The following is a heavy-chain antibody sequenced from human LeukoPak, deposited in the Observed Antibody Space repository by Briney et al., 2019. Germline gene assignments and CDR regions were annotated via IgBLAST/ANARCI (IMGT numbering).Heavy chain of an antibody. J-gene: IGHJ6*02. CDR3: ARDGQGSGWLDYGMDV. V-gene: IGHV3-53*01. D-gene: IGHD6-19*01. CDR1: GFTVSSNY. CDR2: IYSGGST. Sequence: AGGSLRLSCAASGFTVSSNYMSWVRQAPGKGLEWVSVIYSGGSTYYADSVKGRFTISRDNSKNTLYLQMNSLRAEDTAVYYCARDGQGSGWLDYGMDVWGQGTTVTVSS.